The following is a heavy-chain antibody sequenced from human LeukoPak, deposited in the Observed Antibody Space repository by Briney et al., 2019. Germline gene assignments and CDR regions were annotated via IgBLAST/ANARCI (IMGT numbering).Heavy chain of an antibody. CDR3: AKSLGGWSLSSMYSFAY. CDR1: GFTFSSSG. Sequence: GGSLRLSCAASGFTFSSSGMHWVRQAPGKGLEWVAVIWYDGSNRYYADPVKGRFTVSRDNSKNTLYLQMNSLRAEDTAVYYCAKSLGGWSLSSMYSFAYWGQGTLVTASS. CDR2: IWYDGSNR. V-gene: IGHV3-33*06. J-gene: IGHJ4*02. D-gene: IGHD3-16*01.